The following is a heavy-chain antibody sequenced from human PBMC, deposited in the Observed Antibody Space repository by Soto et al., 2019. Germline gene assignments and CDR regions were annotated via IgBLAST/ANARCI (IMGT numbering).Heavy chain of an antibody. CDR2: IKQDGSEK. J-gene: IGHJ4*02. Sequence: GGSLRLSCSASAFTFSSHWMSWVRQAPGKGLGWVANIKQDGSEKYYVDSVKGRFTISRDNAKNPLYLQMNSLRAEDTAVYYCARDNPYYYDSSGYDYWGQGTLVTVSS. D-gene: IGHD3-22*01. CDR1: AFTFSSHW. V-gene: IGHV3-7*03. CDR3: ARDNPYYYDSSGYDY.